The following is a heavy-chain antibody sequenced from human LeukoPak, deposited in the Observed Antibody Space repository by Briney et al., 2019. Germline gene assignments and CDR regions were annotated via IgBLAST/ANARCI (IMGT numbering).Heavy chain of an antibody. V-gene: IGHV3-33*06. D-gene: IGHD3-3*01. Sequence: TGRSLRLSCAASGFIFRNYGMQWVRQAPGKGLEWVAIIWDDGSNKYHADSVKGRFTISRDNSKNTLYLQMNSLRAEDTAVYYCAKEGYYDFWSGYYSDYWGQGTLVTVSS. J-gene: IGHJ4*02. CDR1: GFIFRNYG. CDR2: IWDDGSNK. CDR3: AKEGYYDFWSGYYSDY.